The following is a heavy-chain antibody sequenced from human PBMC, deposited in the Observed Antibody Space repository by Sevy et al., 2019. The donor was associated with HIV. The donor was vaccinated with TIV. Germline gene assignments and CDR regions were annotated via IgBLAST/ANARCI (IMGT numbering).Heavy chain of an antibody. Sequence: GGSLRLSCAVSGFTFSSYSMNWVRQAPGKGLEWVSSISSSSSYIYYADSVKGRFTISRDNAKNSLYLQMNSLRAEDTAVYYCARDVVTRYFDLWGRGTLVTVSS. CDR2: ISSSSSYI. D-gene: IGHD3-22*01. J-gene: IGHJ2*01. CDR1: GFTFSSYS. CDR3: ARDVVTRYFDL. V-gene: IGHV3-21*01.